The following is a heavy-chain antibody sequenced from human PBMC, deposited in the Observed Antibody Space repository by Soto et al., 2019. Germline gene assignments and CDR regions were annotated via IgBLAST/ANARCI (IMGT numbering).Heavy chain of an antibody. J-gene: IGHJ6*02. CDR3: ARVGSINYYGMDV. D-gene: IGHD3-10*01. CDR1: GGTFSSYA. CDR2: IIPIFGTA. Sequence: ASVXVSCKASGGTFSSYAISWVRQAPGQGLEWMGGIIPIFGTANYAQKFQGRVTITADESTSTAYMELSSLRSEDTAVYYCARVGSINYYGMDVWGQGTTVTVSS. V-gene: IGHV1-69*13.